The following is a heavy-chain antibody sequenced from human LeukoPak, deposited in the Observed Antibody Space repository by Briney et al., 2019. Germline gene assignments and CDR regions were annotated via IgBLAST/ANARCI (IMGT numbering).Heavy chain of an antibody. CDR2: IIPIFGTA. D-gene: IGHD3-22*01. Sequence: SVKVSCKASGGTFSSYAISWVRQAPGQGLEWMGGIIPIFGTANYAQKFQGRVTITTDESTSTAYMELSSLRSEDTAVYYCVTDYYYDSSGYPGFLDYWGQGTLVTVSS. CDR3: VTDYYYDSSGYPGFLDY. J-gene: IGHJ4*02. CDR1: GGTFSSYA. V-gene: IGHV1-69*05.